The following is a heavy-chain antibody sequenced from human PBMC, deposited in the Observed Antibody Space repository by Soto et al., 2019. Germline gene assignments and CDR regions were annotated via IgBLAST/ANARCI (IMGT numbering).Heavy chain of an antibody. CDR3: ARVSGSYYYGMDV. CDR1: GGSISSGGYY. J-gene: IGHJ6*02. CDR2: IYHSGST. Sequence: SETLSLTCTVSGGSISSGGYYWSWIRQHPGKGLEWIGYIYHSGSTNYNPSLKSRVTISVDTSKNQFSLKLSSVTAADTAVYYCARVSGSYYYGMDVWGQGTTVTVSS. V-gene: IGHV4-31*03.